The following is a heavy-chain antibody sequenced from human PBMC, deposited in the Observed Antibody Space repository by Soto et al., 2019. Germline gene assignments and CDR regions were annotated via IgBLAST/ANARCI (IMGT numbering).Heavy chain of an antibody. CDR2: ISAYNGNT. V-gene: IGHV1-18*01. CDR3: ARDPEEQLATYYYYYYYGMDV. Sequence: ASVKVSCKASGYTFTSYGISWVRQAPGQGLEWMGWISAYNGNTNYAQKLQGRVTMTTDTSTSTAYMELRSLRSDDTAVYHCARDPEEQLATYYYYYYYGMDVWGQGTTVTVSS. D-gene: IGHD6-6*01. J-gene: IGHJ6*02. CDR1: GYTFTSYG.